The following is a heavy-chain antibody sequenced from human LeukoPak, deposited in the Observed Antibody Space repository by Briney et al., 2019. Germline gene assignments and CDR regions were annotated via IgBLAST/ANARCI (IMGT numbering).Heavy chain of an antibody. D-gene: IGHD6-13*01. CDR1: VYTFSDYY. J-gene: IGHJ4*02. V-gene: IGHV3-11*01. CDR3: ARDLEQQSFDY. Sequence: GGSLRLSCAASVYTFSDYYMCWIREAPGKGVEWVSYISSSGSTIYYADSVKGRFTISRDNAKNSLYLQMNSLRAEDTAVYYCARDLEQQSFDYWGQGTLVTVSS. CDR2: ISSSGSTI.